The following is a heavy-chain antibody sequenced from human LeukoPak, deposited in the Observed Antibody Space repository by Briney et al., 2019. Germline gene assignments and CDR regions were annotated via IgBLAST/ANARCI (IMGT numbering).Heavy chain of an antibody. D-gene: IGHD4-23*01. CDR2: IWFDESNK. CDR3: AKDQGDYGGNPARGFFDY. V-gene: IGHV3-30*02. Sequence: GGSLRLSCAASGFTFNNYGMHWVRQAPGKGLEWLAFIWFDESNKFYAASVKGRFTISRDNSKNTLYLQMNSLRAEDTAVYYCAKDQGDYGGNPARGFFDYWGQGTLVTVSS. J-gene: IGHJ4*02. CDR1: GFTFNNYG.